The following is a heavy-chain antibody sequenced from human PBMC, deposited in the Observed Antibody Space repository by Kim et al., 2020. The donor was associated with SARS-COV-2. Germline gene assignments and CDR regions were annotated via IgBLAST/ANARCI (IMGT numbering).Heavy chain of an antibody. J-gene: IGHJ3*01. Sequence: GGSLRLSCGASGFTFNNYAMHWVRQAPGKGLEWVAVISYEGSIKKYADSLKGRFTVSRDSSQNTLYLQMTSLGPEDTAVYYCSKSSAFLWFGEGLNAF. CDR2: ISYEGSIK. D-gene: IGHD3-10*01. V-gene: IGHV3-30*18. CDR3: SKSSAFLWFGEGLNAF. CDR1: GFTFNNYA.